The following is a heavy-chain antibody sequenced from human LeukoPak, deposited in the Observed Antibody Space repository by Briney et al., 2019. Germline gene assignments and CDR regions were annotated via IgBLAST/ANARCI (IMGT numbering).Heavy chain of an antibody. CDR2: INTNTGNP. CDR3: AREQGSGWPYYYYYMDV. D-gene: IGHD6-19*01. V-gene: IGHV7-4-1*02. Sequence: ASVKVSCKASGYTFTSYAMNWVRQAPGQGLEWMGWINTNTGNPTYAQGFTGRFVFSLDTSVSTAYLQISSLKAEDTAVYYCAREQGSGWPYYYYYMDVWGKGTTVTVSS. CDR1: GYTFTSYA. J-gene: IGHJ6*03.